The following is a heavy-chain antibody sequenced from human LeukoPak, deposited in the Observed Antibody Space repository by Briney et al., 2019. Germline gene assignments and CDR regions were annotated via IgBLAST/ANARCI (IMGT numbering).Heavy chain of an antibody. V-gene: IGHV3-64*01. CDR2: ISNNGDRT. Sequence: GGSLRLSCAASGFTFSSYAMHWVRQAPGKGLEYVASISNNGDRTNYANSVKGRFTISRDNSKNTLYLQMGSLRAEDMAVYYCARSRGSQNSGWYGDYWGQGAQVTVSS. CDR3: ARSRGSQNSGWYGDY. D-gene: IGHD6-19*01. CDR1: GFTFSSYA. J-gene: IGHJ4*02.